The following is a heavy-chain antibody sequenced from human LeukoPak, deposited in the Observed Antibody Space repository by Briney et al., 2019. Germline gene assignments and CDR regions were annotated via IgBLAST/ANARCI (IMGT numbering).Heavy chain of an antibody. D-gene: IGHD4-17*01. V-gene: IGHV1-69*04. CDR3: ARDHGDYSYQD. CDR1: GGTFSSYA. J-gene: IGHJ4*02. CDR2: IIPILGIA. Sequence: SVKVSCKASGGTFSSYAISWVRQAPGQGLEWMGRIIPILGIANYAQKFQGRVTITADKSTSTAYMELSSLRSEDTAVYYCARDHGDYSYQDWGQGTLVTVSS.